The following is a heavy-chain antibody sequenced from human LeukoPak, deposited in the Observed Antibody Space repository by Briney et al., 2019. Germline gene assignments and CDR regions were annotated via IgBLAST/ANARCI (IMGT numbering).Heavy chain of an antibody. CDR1: GFTFTRYW. J-gene: IGHJ4*02. Sequence: GGSLRLSCAASGFTFTRYWMHWVRHVPGKGLVWVSRVNPDGSSVTYGDSVKGRFTSSRDNAKKTLYLQMHSLRAEDMAVYYCARGGSYGDYWGQGILVTVSS. D-gene: IGHD3-16*01. CDR3: ARGGSYGDY. V-gene: IGHV3-74*01. CDR2: VNPDGSSV.